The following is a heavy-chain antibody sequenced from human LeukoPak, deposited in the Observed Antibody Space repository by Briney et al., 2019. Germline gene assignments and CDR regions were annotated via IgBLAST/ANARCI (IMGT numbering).Heavy chain of an antibody. CDR3: TRDLPIDTAMVESNGFDY. Sequence: GGSLRLSCAASGFTFSSYWMSWVRQAPGKGLEWVANIKQDGSEKYYVDSVKGRFTISRDNAKNSLYLQMNSLRAEDTAVYYCTRDLPIDTAMVESNGFDYWGQGTLVTVSS. D-gene: IGHD5-18*01. J-gene: IGHJ4*02. CDR1: GFTFSSYW. V-gene: IGHV3-7*01. CDR2: IKQDGSEK.